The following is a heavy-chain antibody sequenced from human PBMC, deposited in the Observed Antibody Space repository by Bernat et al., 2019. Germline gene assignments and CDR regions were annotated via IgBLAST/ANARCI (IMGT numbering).Heavy chain of an antibody. CDR3: TRVRSTWGHDY. Sequence: EVQLVESGGGLVQPGGSLRLSCAASGFTFSSHWLYWVRQAPGQGLEWVSRVNSDGSDTTYADSVKDRFTISRDNAKNMLYLQMNSLRVEYTAVYYCTRVRSTWGHDYWGQGSLVTVSS. CDR1: GFTFSSHW. J-gene: IGHJ4*02. D-gene: IGHD7-27*01. V-gene: IGHV3-74*03. CDR2: VNSDGSDT.